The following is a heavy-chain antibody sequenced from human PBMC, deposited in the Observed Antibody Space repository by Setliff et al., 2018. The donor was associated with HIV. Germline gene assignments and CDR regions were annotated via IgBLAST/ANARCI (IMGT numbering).Heavy chain of an antibody. V-gene: IGHV1-46*01. D-gene: IGHD2-2*01. CDR1: GYIFTDYY. CDR2: INPYGGAA. J-gene: IGHJ4*02. CDR3: ARVYCSTRSCVDEWYFDY. Sequence: ASVKVSCKASGYIFTDYYLHWVRQAPGQGLEWMGVINPYGGAADFAQRLRDRLAMTTDTSTSTVFLELSSLRSEDTAIYYCARVYCSTRSCVDEWYFDYWGQGTLVTVSS.